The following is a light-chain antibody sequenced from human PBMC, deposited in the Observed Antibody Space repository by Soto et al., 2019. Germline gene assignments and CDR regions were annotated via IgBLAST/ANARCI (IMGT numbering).Light chain of an antibody. CDR2: DVS. J-gene: IGLJ2*01. Sequence: QSALTQPASVSGSPGQSIAISCTGSSSDVGGYSYVSWYQQHPGKAPKLMIYDVSNRPSGFSDRFSGSRSGNTASLTISGRQAEDEADYYCSSSTSSSTLVFGGGTKLTVL. CDR3: SSSTSSSTLV. CDR1: SSDVGGYSY. V-gene: IGLV2-14*01.